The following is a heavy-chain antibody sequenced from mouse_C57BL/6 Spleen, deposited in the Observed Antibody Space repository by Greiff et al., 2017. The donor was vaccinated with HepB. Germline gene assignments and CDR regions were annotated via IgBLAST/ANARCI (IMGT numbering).Heavy chain of an antibody. J-gene: IGHJ3*01. CDR3: ARGAKDGYYSWFAN. D-gene: IGHD2-3*01. V-gene: IGHV1-72*01. Sequence: QVQLQQPGAELVKPGASVMLSCKASGYTFTSYWMHWVKQRPGRGLVWIGRIDPNSGGTKYNEKFKSKATLTVNKLSSTAYMQLSSLTSEDSAVYYCARGAKDGYYSWFANWSEGTLVTVSA. CDR2: IDPNSGGT. CDR1: GYTFTSYW.